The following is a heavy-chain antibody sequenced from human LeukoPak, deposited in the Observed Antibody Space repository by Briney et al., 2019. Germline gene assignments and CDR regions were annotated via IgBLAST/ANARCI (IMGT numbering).Heavy chain of an antibody. CDR3: VRASGSFDY. D-gene: IGHD3-10*01. Sequence: GGSLRLSCAASGFTFSDYGIHWVRRAPGKGLGWVAVFWSDGSNKYDADSVKGRFTISRDNSRKTLYLQMNSLRVEDTAVYYCVRASGSFDYWGQGTLVTVSS. CDR1: GFTFSDYG. CDR2: FWSDGSNK. J-gene: IGHJ4*02. V-gene: IGHV3-33*01.